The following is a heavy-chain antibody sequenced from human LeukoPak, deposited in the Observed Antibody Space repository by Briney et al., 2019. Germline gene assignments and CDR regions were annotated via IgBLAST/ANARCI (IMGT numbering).Heavy chain of an antibody. J-gene: IGHJ4*02. CDR2: ISGSDGST. CDR1: GFTFSSYA. V-gene: IGHV3-23*01. D-gene: IGHD6-19*01. Sequence: GGSLRLSCAASGFTFSSYAMSWVRQAPGKGLEWFSAISGSDGSTYYEDSVKGRFTISRDNSKNTLYLQMNSLRVEDTAVYYCAKFVGSGWYNFDYWGQGTPVTVSS. CDR3: AKFVGSGWYNFDY.